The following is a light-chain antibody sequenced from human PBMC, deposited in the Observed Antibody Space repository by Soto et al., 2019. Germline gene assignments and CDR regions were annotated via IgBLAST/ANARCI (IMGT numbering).Light chain of an antibody. CDR1: ISDVGGYNY. CDR2: EVD. J-gene: IGLJ2*01. Sequence: QSALTQPASVSGSPGQSITISCTGTISDVGGYNYVSWYKQHPGKAPKLMIYEVDSRPSGVSNRFSGSKSGNTASLTISGLQAEDEADYYCSSCTSGNTVVFGGGTKLTVL. V-gene: IGLV2-14*01. CDR3: SSCTSGNTVV.